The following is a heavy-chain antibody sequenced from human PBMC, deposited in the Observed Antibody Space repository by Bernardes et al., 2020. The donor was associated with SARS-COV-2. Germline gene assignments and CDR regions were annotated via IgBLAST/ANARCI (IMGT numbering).Heavy chain of an antibody. CDR3: AKEKVSAAHG. V-gene: IGHV4-39*02. CDR1: GGSILNSVYQ. Sequence: TLSLTCSFSGGSILNSVYQWAWVRQLPGKGLEWIGSIYSDGKTYYSPSLKSRLTISVDTSKHQFSLKLTSVTAADTAVYYCAKEKVSAAHGWGQGTLVTVSS. J-gene: IGHJ4*02. D-gene: IGHD2-8*01. CDR2: IYSDGKT.